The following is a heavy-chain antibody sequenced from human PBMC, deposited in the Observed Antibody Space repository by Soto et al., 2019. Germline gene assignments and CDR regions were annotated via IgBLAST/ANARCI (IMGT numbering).Heavy chain of an antibody. V-gene: IGHV1-69*06. CDR2: GVPMYDSV. D-gene: IGHD1-26*01. Sequence: QVQLVQSGAEVKKPGASVKFSCEASGGTFNSYTINWVRQAPGRGLEWVGQGVPMYDSVNYAENFQGRVTITADKSTKTAYMELTSLRSEDTALYFCASWRSYSGSYCFDYWGQGTLVTVSS. J-gene: IGHJ4*02. CDR1: GGTFNSYT. CDR3: ASWRSYSGSYCFDY.